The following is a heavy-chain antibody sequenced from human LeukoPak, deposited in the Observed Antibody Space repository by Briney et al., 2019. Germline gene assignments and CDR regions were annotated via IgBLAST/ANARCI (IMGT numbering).Heavy chain of an antibody. CDR2: IIPIFGTA. CDR1: GGTFSSYA. D-gene: IGHD3-3*01. Sequence: ASVKVSCKASGGTFSSYAISWVRQAPGQGLEWMGGIIPIFGTANYAQKFQGRVTITADESTSTAYMELSSLRSEDTAVYYCARNRFLEWLLGAFDIWGQGTMVTVSS. J-gene: IGHJ3*02. V-gene: IGHV1-69*13. CDR3: ARNRFLEWLLGAFDI.